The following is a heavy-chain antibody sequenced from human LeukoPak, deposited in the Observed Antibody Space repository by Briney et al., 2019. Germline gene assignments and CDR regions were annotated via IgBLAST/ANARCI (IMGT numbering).Heavy chain of an antibody. CDR2: INPNSGGT. V-gene: IGHV1-2*02. CDR1: GYTFTGYY. CDR3: ARVGPLWFGESIDAFDI. J-gene: IGHJ3*02. D-gene: IGHD3-10*01. Sequence: ASVKVSCKAAGYTFTGYYMHWVRQRPGQGLELMGLINPNSGGTNYAQKFQGRVTMTRETSISTGYMELSRLRSDDTAVYYCARVGPLWFGESIDAFDIWGQGTMVTVSS.